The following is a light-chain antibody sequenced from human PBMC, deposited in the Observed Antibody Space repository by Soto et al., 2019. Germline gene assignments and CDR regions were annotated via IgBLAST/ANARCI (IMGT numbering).Light chain of an antibody. J-gene: IGLJ1*01. V-gene: IGLV1-47*01. CDR2: RNN. CDR1: SSNIGSNY. CDR3: AAWDDSLSGQV. Sequence: QSVLTQPPPASGTPGQRVTISCSGSSSNIGSNYVYWYQQLPGTAPKLLIYRNNQRPSGVPDRFSGSKSGTSASLAISGLRSEYEADYNCAAWDDSLSGQVXGTGTKVPVL.